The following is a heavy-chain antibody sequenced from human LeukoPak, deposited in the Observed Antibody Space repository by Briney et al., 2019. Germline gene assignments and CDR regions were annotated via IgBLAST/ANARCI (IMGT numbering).Heavy chain of an antibody. Sequence: GGSLRLSCAASGFTLSGYSMNWVRQAPGKGLEWVSSISSSSSYIYYADSVKGRFTISRDNAKNSLYLQMNSLRAEDTAVYYCARDGGRYCSGGSRYSDYWGQGTLVTVSS. CDR1: GFTLSGYS. CDR3: ARDGGRYCSGGSRYSDY. D-gene: IGHD2-15*01. CDR2: ISSSSSYI. J-gene: IGHJ4*02. V-gene: IGHV3-21*01.